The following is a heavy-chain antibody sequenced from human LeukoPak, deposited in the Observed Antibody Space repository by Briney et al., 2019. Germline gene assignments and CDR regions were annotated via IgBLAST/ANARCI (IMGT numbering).Heavy chain of an antibody. CDR2: IGTAGDT. D-gene: IGHD3-10*01. V-gene: IGHV3-13*01. J-gene: IGHJ4*02. CDR3: ARGHQLLTYYYGSGSYLFDY. Sequence: GGSLRLSCAASGFTFSSYAMSWVRQAPGKGLEWVSAIGTAGDTYYPGSVKGRFTISRENAKNSLYLQMNSLRAEDTAVYYCARGHQLLTYYYGSGSYLFDYWGQGTLVTVSS. CDR1: GFTFSSYA.